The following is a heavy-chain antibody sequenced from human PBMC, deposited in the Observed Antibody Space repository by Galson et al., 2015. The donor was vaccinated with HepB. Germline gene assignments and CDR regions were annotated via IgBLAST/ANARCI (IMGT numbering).Heavy chain of an antibody. D-gene: IGHD3-3*01. CDR2: ISAYNGNT. CDR1: GYTFTSYG. Sequence: SVKVSCKASGYTFTSYGISWVRQAPGQGLEWMGWISAYNGNTNYAQKLQGRVTMTTDTSTSTAYMELRSLRSDDTAVYYCAREGDYDFGCGYYSGLCWFDHWGQGTLVTVSS. CDR3: AREGDYDFGCGYYSGLCWFDH. V-gene: IGHV1-18*04. J-gene: IGHJ5*02.